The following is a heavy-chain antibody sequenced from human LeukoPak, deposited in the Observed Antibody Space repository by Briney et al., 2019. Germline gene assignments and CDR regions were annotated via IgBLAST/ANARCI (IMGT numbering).Heavy chain of an antibody. J-gene: IGHJ4*02. CDR2: INPTGDST. V-gene: IGHV1-46*01. CDR3: AREASGGYFDY. D-gene: IGHD4-23*01. CDR1: RYTFSSYY. Sequence: ASVKVSCKASRYTFSSYYMHWVRQAPGQGLGWVGLINPTGDSTNYAQKFRGRVTMTRDASTSTVYMDLNSLTSEDTAVYYCAREASGGYFDYWGQGTLVTVSS.